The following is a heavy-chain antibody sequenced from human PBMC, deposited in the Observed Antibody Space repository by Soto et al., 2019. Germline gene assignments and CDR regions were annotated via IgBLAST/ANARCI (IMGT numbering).Heavy chain of an antibody. CDR1: GGSISSYY. J-gene: IGHJ4*02. Sequence: SETLSLTCTVSGGSISSYYWSWIRQPPGKGLEWIGYIYYSGSTNYNPSLKSRVTISVDTSKNQFSLKLSSVTAADTAVYYCARDLVATGYFDYWGQGTRVTVSS. D-gene: IGHD5-12*01. V-gene: IGHV4-59*01. CDR2: IYYSGST. CDR3: ARDLVATGYFDY.